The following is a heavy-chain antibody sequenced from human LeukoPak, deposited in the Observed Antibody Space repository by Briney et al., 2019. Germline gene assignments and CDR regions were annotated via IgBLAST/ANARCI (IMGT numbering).Heavy chain of an antibody. CDR1: GFSFNSYS. CDR2: ISGGSRTI. CDR3: ARDRGTGYSGYDYSDY. D-gene: IGHD5-12*01. J-gene: IGHJ4*02. Sequence: PGGSLRLSCAASGFSFNSYSMNWVRQAPGKGLEWVSYISGGSRTIYYADSVKGRFTISRDNAKNSLYLQMNSLRDEDTAVYYCARDRGTGYSGYDYSDYWGQGTLVTVSS. V-gene: IGHV3-48*02.